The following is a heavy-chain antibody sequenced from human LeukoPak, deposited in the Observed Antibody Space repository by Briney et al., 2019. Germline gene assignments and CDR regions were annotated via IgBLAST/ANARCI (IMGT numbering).Heavy chain of an antibody. D-gene: IGHD5-18*01. CDR2: IYYSGST. J-gene: IGHJ3*02. CDR3: ARRVGRSYGVTGAGAFDI. CDR1: GGSISSYY. Sequence: PSETLSLTCTVSGGSISSYYWSWIRQPPGKGLEWIGYIYYSGSTYYNPSLKSRVTISVDTPNNQFSLRLSSVTAADTAVYYCARRVGRSYGVTGAGAFDIWGQGTMVTVSS. V-gene: IGHV4-59*01.